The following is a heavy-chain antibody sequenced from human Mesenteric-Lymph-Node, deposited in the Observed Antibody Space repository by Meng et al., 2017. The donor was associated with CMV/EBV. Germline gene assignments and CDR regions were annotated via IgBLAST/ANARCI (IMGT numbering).Heavy chain of an antibody. Sequence: GESLKISCAASGFTFSSYAMHWVRQAPGKGLEWVAVISYDGSNKYYADSVKGRFTISRDNSKNTLYLQMNSLRAEDTAVYYCARAWDWSRWAFDIWGQGTMVTVSS. CDR1: GFTFSSYA. CDR3: ARAWDWSRWAFDI. CDR2: ISYDGSNK. J-gene: IGHJ3*02. D-gene: IGHD4-23*01. V-gene: IGHV3-30-3*01.